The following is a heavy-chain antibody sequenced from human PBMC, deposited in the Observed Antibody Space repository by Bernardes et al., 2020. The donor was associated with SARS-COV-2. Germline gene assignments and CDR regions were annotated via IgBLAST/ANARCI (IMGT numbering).Heavy chain of an antibody. D-gene: IGHD1-26*01. CDR3: ARGVGTGGTYYFDY. J-gene: IGHJ4*02. CDR1: GASISSGSYY. V-gene: IGHV4-61*02. CDR2: IYSGWST. Sequence: TLSLTCTVSGASISSGSYYWNWIRQPAGKGPEWIWRIYSGWSTNYNPSLKSRVTISADTSKNQFSLKLSSVTAADTAVYYCARGVGTGGTYYFDYWGQGTLVTVSS.